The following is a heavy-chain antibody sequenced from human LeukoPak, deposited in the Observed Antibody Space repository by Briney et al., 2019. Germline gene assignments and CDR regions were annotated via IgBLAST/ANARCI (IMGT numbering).Heavy chain of an antibody. CDR3: VKDRMITFDAFDA. J-gene: IGHJ3*01. CDR2: SSWNSGDI. Sequence: GGSLRLSCSASGFTFDNYAMDWVRQVPGKGLEWVAGSSWNSGDIGYADSVKGRFTISRDNAKNSPHLQMNGLRVEDTALYYCVKDRMITFDAFDAWGQGTMVTVSS. CDR1: GFTFDNYA. D-gene: IGHD3-16*01. V-gene: IGHV3-9*01.